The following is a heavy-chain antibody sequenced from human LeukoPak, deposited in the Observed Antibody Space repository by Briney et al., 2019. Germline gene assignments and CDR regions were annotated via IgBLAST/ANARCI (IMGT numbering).Heavy chain of an antibody. CDR1: GGSFSGYY. Sequence: SETLSLTCAVYGGSFSGYYWSWIRQPPGKGLEWIGEINHSGSTNYNPSLKSRVTISVDTSKNQFSLKLSSVTAADTAVYYCARGRFHDWFDPWGQGTLVTVPS. V-gene: IGHV4-34*01. CDR2: INHSGST. D-gene: IGHD3-10*01. J-gene: IGHJ5*02. CDR3: ARGRFHDWFDP.